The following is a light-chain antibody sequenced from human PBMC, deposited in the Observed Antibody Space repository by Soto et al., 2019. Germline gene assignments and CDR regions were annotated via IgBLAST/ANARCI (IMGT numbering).Light chain of an antibody. CDR2: ENI. CDR1: SSNIGNNY. CDR3: SSYTSSSTLVV. J-gene: IGLJ2*01. Sequence: QSVLTQPPSVSAAPGQKVTISCSGSSSNIGNNYVSRYQQLPGTAPKLLIYENIKRPSGIPDRFSGSKSGTSATLGITGLQTGDEADYYCSSYTSSSTLVVFGGGTQLTVL. V-gene: IGLV1-51*02.